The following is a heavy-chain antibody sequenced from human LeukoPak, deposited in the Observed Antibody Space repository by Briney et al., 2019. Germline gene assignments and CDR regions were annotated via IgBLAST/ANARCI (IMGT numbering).Heavy chain of an antibody. Sequence: GASVKVSCKASGGTFSSYAISWVRQAPGQGLEWMGGIIPIFDTTNYAQKFQDRVTITADKSTSTAYMELSSLRSEDTAVYYCARDLATIFGVAAFDIWGQGTMVTVSS. J-gene: IGHJ3*02. CDR3: ARDLATIFGVAAFDI. V-gene: IGHV1-69*06. D-gene: IGHD3-3*01. CDR2: IIPIFDTT. CDR1: GGTFSSYA.